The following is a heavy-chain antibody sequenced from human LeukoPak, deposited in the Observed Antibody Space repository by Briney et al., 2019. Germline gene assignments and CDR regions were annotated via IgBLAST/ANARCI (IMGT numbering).Heavy chain of an antibody. V-gene: IGHV1-2*02. CDR3: ARLCGGDCYSGLDY. D-gene: IGHD2-21*01. Sequence: ASVKVSCKASVYTFTGYYMHWVRQAPGQGVEWMGWINPHSGGTDYAQKFQGRVTMTRDTSINTAYMELTRLRSDDTAVYHCARLCGGDCYSGLDYWGQGTLVTVSS. J-gene: IGHJ4*02. CDR2: INPHSGGT. CDR1: VYTFTGYY.